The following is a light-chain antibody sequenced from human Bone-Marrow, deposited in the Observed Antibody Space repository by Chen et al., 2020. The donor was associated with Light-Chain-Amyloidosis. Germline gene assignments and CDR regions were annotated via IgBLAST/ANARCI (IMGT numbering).Light chain of an antibody. CDR2: GAS. V-gene: IGKV3-15*01. CDR1: ESVSTN. Sequence: EIVMTQSPATLSVSPGDRATVSCRASESVSTNLAWYQHKPGQAPRLLIYGASTRATGIPARFSGSGSGTKFTLTISSMQSEDFGLYFCQQYNKWPPITFGQGTRLGIK. CDR3: QQYNKWPPIT. J-gene: IGKJ5*01.